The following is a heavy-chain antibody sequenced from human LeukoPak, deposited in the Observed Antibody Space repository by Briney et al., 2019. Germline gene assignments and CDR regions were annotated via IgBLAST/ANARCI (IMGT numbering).Heavy chain of an antibody. CDR3: ARGSGGSFDY. CDR1: GYTFTSYG. J-gene: IGHJ4*02. CDR2: ISEYNTNT. V-gene: IGHV1-18*01. Sequence: GASVKVSCKASGYTFTSYGISWVRQAPGQGLEWMGWISEYNTNTNYAQKLQGRVTMTTDTSTNTAYLELRSLTSDDTAVYYCARGSGGSFDYWGQGTLVTVSS. D-gene: IGHD2-15*01.